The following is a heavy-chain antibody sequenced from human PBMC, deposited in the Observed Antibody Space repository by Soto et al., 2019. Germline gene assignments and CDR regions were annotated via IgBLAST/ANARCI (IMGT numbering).Heavy chain of an antibody. CDR2: IYYSGST. Sequence: SETLSLTCTVSGGSISSYYWSWIRQPPGKGLEWIGYIYYSGSTNYNPSLKSRVTISVDTSKNQFSLKLSSVTAADTAVYYCARDKPDFWSGTPTYYYYYGMDVWGQGTTVTVSS. CDR3: ARDKPDFWSGTPTYYYYYGMDV. D-gene: IGHD3-3*01. CDR1: GGSISSYY. J-gene: IGHJ6*02. V-gene: IGHV4-59*01.